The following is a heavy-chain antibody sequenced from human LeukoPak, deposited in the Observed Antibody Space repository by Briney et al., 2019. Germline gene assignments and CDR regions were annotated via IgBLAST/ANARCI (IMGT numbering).Heavy chain of an antibody. CDR1: GYSISSDYY. CDR2: IYYSGST. Sequence: SETLSLTCTVSGYSISSDYYWGWIRQPPGKGLEWIGSIYYSGSTYYNPSLKSRVTISVDTSKNQFSLKLSSVTAADTAVYYCARDRKVVVVPAAFDYWGQGTLVTVSS. D-gene: IGHD2-2*01. CDR3: ARDRKVVVVPAAFDY. J-gene: IGHJ4*02. V-gene: IGHV4-38-2*02.